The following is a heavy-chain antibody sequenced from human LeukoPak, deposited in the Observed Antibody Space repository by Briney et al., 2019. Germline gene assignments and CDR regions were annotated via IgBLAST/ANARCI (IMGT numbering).Heavy chain of an antibody. CDR1: GGSISSSSYY. V-gene: IGHV4-61*02. D-gene: IGHD2-2*01. Sequence: SETLSLTCTVSGGSISSSSYYWSWIRQPAGKGLEWIGRIYSSGSTNYNPSLKSRVTMSVDTSKNQFSLKLTSVTDADTAVYYCARDRGYCSSIRCYYYFDYWGQGTLLTVSS. CDR2: IYSSGST. CDR3: ARDRGYCSSIRCYYYFDY. J-gene: IGHJ4*02.